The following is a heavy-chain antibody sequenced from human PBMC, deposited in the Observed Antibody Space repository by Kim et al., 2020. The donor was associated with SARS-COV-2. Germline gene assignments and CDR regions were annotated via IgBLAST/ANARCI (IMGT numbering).Heavy chain of an antibody. D-gene: IGHD4-17*01. CDR1: GYSFTSYW. Sequence: GESLKISCKGSGYSFTSYWISWVRQMPGKGLEWMGRIDPSDSYTNYSPSFQGHVTISADKSISTAYLQWSSLKASDTAMYYCARRPDPDYGGNSFWFDPWGQGTLVTVSS. CDR3: ARRPDPDYGGNSFWFDP. CDR2: IDPSDSYT. V-gene: IGHV5-10-1*01. J-gene: IGHJ5*02.